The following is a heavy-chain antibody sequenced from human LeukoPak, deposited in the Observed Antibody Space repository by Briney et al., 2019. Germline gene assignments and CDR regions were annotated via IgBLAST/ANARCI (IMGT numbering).Heavy chain of an antibody. D-gene: IGHD3-10*01. CDR1: GGSISSYY. J-gene: IGHJ6*02. V-gene: IGHV4-30-4*08. Sequence: SETLSLTCTVSGGSISSYYWSWIRQPPGKGLEWIGYIYYSGSTYYNPSLKSRVTISVDTSKNQFSLKLSSVTAADTAVYYCARDFGPRTGYYGMDVWGQGTTVTVSS. CDR2: IYYSGST. CDR3: ARDFGPRTGYYGMDV.